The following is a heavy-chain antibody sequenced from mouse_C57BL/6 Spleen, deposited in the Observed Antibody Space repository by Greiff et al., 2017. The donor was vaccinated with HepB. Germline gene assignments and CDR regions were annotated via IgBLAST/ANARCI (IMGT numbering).Heavy chain of an antibody. J-gene: IGHJ2*01. Sequence: QVQLQQSGPELVKPGASVKISCKASGYAFSSSWMNWVKQRPGKGLEWIGRIYPGDGDTNYNGKFKGKATLTADKSSSTAYMQLSSLTSEDSAVYFCARSIYYGYLYYFDYWGQGTTLTVSS. CDR3: ARSIYYGYLYYFDY. V-gene: IGHV1-82*01. CDR1: GYAFSSSW. CDR2: IYPGDGDT. D-gene: IGHD2-2*01.